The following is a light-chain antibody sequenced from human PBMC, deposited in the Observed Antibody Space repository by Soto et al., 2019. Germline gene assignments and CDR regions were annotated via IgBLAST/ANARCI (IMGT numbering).Light chain of an antibody. J-gene: IGKJ1*01. CDR3: QQRSNWPGT. CDR1: QSVSSY. Sequence: GWIQYPTTLSLSPGARASISRRASQSVSSYLAWYQQKPGQAPRLLIYDASNRATGIPARFSGSGSGTDFTLTISSLEPEDFAVYYCQQRSNWPGTFGQGTKV. V-gene: IGKV3-11*01. CDR2: DAS.